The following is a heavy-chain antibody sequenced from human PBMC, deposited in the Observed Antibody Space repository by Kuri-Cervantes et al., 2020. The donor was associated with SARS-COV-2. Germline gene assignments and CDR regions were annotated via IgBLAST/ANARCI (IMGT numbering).Heavy chain of an antibody. J-gene: IGHJ5*02. V-gene: IGHV1-2*04. CDR2: INPNSGGT. CDR3: ARDFFECSGGSCYSANWFDP. D-gene: IGHD2-15*01. Sequence: ASVKVSCKASGYTFTGYYMHWVRQAPGQGLEWMGWINPNSGGTNYAQKFQGWVTMTRDTSISTAYMELSGLRSDDTAVYYCARDFFECSGGSCYSANWFDPWGQGTLVTVSS. CDR1: GYTFTGYY.